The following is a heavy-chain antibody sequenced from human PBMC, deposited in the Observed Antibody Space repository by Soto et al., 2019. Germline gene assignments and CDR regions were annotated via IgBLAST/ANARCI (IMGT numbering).Heavy chain of an antibody. CDR1: GFTFSSYA. D-gene: IGHD3-3*01. Sequence: EVQLLESGGGLVQPGGSLRLSCAASGFTFSSYAMSWARQAPGKGLEWVSAISGSGGSTYYADSVKGRFTISRDNSKNTLYLQMNSLRAEDTAVYYCAKDGEVLRFLEWLLPAVDYWGQGTLVTVSS. J-gene: IGHJ4*02. CDR2: ISGSGGST. V-gene: IGHV3-23*01. CDR3: AKDGEVLRFLEWLLPAVDY.